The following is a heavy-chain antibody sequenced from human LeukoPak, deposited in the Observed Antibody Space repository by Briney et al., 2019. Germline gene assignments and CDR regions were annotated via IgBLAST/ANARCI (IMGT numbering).Heavy chain of an antibody. CDR2: IYPGDSDS. Sequence: GESLKISCKGSGYTFTSYWIGWVRQMPGKGLEWMGIIYPGDSDSRYRPSFQGQVTISADKSISTAYLQWSSLKASDTAMYYCARHRSPYYYDSSGYPLTTYYFDYWGQGTLVTVSS. V-gene: IGHV5-51*01. CDR1: GYTFTSYW. CDR3: ARHRSPYYYDSSGYPLTTYYFDY. J-gene: IGHJ4*02. D-gene: IGHD3-22*01.